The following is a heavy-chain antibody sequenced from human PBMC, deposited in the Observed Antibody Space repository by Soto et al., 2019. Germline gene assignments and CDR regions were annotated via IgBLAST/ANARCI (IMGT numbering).Heavy chain of an antibody. D-gene: IGHD3-9*01. Sequence: SETLSLTCSVSGDSINSDKYYWGWIRQPPGKGLEWIGSIYYRGNTYYNPSLQTRVTISLDKSKSQFSLRLNSVTAADSAVYFCARLEGLATISYYFDFWGHGAQVTLSS. CDR1: GDSINSDKYY. CDR2: IYYRGNT. V-gene: IGHV4-39*01. J-gene: IGHJ4*01. CDR3: ARLEGLATISYYFDF.